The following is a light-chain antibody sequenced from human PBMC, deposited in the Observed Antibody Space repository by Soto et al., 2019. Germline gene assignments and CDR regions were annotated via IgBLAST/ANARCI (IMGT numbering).Light chain of an antibody. V-gene: IGKV3-15*01. Sequence: EIVMTQSPATLSVSPGERATLSYRASQSVSSNLAWYQQKPGQAPRLLIYGASTRATGIPARFSGSGSGTEFTLTISSLQSEDFAVFYCQQYDNWPITFGQGTRLDIK. CDR1: QSVSSN. J-gene: IGKJ5*01. CDR2: GAS. CDR3: QQYDNWPIT.